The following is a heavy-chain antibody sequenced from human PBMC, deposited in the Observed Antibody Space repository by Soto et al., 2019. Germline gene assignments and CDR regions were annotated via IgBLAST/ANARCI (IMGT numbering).Heavy chain of an antibody. CDR1: GFTFSSYA. CDR2: ISGSGGST. J-gene: IGHJ6*02. Sequence: EVQLLESGGGLVQPGGSLRLSCAASGFTFSSYAMSWVRQAPGKGLEWVSAISGSGGSTYYADSVKGRFTISRDNSKNTLYLQMKSLRAEDTGVYYCAKGGVQHYCGMDVWGQGTTVTVSS. D-gene: IGHD6-13*01. V-gene: IGHV3-23*01. CDR3: AKGGVQHYCGMDV.